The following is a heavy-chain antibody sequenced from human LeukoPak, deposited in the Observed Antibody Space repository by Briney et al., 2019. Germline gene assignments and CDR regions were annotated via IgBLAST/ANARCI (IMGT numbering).Heavy chain of an antibody. Sequence: SETLSLTCAVYGGSFSGYYWSWIRQPPGKGLEWIGEMNHSGSTNYNPSLKSRVTISVDTSKNQFSLKLSSVTAADTAVYYCARLTKNDSGTYRFGKKKRGYMDVWGKGTTVTISS. J-gene: IGHJ6*03. CDR2: MNHSGST. CDR3: ARLTKNDSGTYRFGKKKRGYMDV. D-gene: IGHD3-10*01. CDR1: GGSFSGYY. V-gene: IGHV4-34*01.